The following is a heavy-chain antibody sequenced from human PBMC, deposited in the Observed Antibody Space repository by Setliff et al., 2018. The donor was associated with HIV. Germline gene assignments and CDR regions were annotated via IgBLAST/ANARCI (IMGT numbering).Heavy chain of an antibody. V-gene: IGHV4-39*01. Sequence: SETLSLTCTVSGGSINSRDYYWGWIRQPPGKGLEWIGIIYYSGSTYYNPSLKSRVTISVDTSENQFSLRLNSVTAADTAVYYCARHSPSDYWGQGTLVTVSS. CDR2: IYYSGST. CDR3: ARHSPSDY. CDR1: GGSINSRDYY. J-gene: IGHJ4*02.